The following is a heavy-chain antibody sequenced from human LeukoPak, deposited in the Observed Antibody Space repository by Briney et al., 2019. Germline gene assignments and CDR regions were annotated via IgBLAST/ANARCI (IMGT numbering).Heavy chain of an antibody. V-gene: IGHV3-7*01. D-gene: IGHD3-16*01. Sequence: GGSLRLSCAASGFIFRSHWMSWVRQAPGKGLEWVAKINEDGSEKYYVASGKGRFTISRDSAGNSLYLQMSSLRAEDTAVCYCARDARGGDLDSWGQGTLVTVSS. J-gene: IGHJ4*02. CDR3: ARDARGGDLDS. CDR1: GFIFRSHW. CDR2: INEDGSEK.